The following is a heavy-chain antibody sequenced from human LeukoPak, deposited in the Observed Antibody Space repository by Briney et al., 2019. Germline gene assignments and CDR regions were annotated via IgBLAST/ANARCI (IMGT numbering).Heavy chain of an antibody. CDR1: GASISSDI. CDR3: AREGGSGRSFDY. J-gene: IGHJ4*02. D-gene: IGHD3-10*01. CDR2: IYTSGTT. V-gene: IGHV4-4*07. Sequence: SETLSLTCTVSGASISSDIWSWIRQPAGKGLEWIGRIYTSGTTNYNPSLKSGVTMSLDTSKNQFSLRLSSVTAADTAVYYCAREGGSGRSFDYWGQGTLVTVSS.